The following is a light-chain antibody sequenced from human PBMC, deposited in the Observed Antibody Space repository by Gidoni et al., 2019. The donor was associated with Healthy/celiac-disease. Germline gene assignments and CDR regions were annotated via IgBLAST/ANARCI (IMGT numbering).Light chain of an antibody. J-gene: IGKJ1*01. CDR2: LGS. CDR3: MQALQTPRT. V-gene: IGKV2-28*01. CDR1: QSLLHSNGYNY. Sequence: SVSSLSSQSLLHSNGYNYLDWYLQKPGQSPQLLIYLGSNRASGVPDRFSGSGSGTDFTLKISRVEAEDVGVYYCMQALQTPRTFGQGTKVEIQ.